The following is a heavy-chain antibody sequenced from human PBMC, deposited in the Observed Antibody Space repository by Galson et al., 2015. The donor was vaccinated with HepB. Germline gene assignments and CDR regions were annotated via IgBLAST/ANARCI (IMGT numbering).Heavy chain of an antibody. CDR2: ISAYNGNT. Sequence: SVKVSCKASGYTFTSYGISWVRQAPGQGLEWMGWISAYNGNTNYAQKLQGRVTMTTDTSTSTAYMELRSLRSEDTAVYYCASPSKPDSSGYLWVDYYGMDVWGQGTTVTVSS. D-gene: IGHD3-22*01. CDR3: ASPSKPDSSGYLWVDYYGMDV. CDR1: GYTFTSYG. J-gene: IGHJ6*02. V-gene: IGHV1-18*04.